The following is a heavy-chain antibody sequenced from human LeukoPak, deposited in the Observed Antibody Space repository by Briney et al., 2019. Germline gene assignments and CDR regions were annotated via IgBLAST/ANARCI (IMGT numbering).Heavy chain of an antibody. CDR1: GGSASSGSYY. CDR3: ARGGAYEV. J-gene: IGHJ4*02. D-gene: IGHD2-21*01. Sequence: SETLSLTCTVSGGSASSGSYYWSWIRQPPGKGLEWIGYIYYSGSTNYNPSLKSRVTISVDTSKNQFSLKLSSVTAADTAVYYCARGGAYEVWGQGTLVTVSS. V-gene: IGHV4-61*01. CDR2: IYYSGST.